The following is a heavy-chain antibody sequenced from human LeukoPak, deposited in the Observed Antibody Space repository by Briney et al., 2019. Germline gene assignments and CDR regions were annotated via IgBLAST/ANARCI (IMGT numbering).Heavy chain of an antibody. CDR1: GYTFTGYY. CDR2: INPNSGGT. J-gene: IGHJ5*02. D-gene: IGHD1-7*01. Sequence: GASVKVSCKASGYTFTGYYMHWVRQAPGQGLEWMGWINPNSGGTNYAQKFQGRVTMTRDTSISTAYMELSRLRSDDTAVYYCARAWRPRVTGTGNWFDPWGQGTLVTVSS. V-gene: IGHV1-2*02. CDR3: ARAWRPRVTGTGNWFDP.